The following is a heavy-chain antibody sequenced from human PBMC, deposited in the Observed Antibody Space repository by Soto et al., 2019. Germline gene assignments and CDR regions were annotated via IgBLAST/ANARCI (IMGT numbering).Heavy chain of an antibody. CDR2: ISGSVGTT. D-gene: IGHD3-3*01. CDR3: ATSLPLRHADFWSDYLAS. J-gene: IGHJ1*01. CDR1: GFTFSSYA. V-gene: IGHV3-23*01. Sequence: GGSLRLSCAASGFTFSSYAMSWVRQAPGKGLEWVSVISGSVGTTYYADSVKGRFTISRDNSKSTLYLQMTSLGAEDTAVYYLATSLPLRHADFWSDYLASWGQGPLVLVSS.